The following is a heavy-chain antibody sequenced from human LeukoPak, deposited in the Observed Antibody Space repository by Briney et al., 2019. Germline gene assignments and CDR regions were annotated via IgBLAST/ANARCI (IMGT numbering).Heavy chain of an antibody. D-gene: IGHD5-24*01. CDR1: GYTFTNYA. V-gene: IGHV1-3*03. CDR3: AIRDGHTDH. Sequence: ASVKVSCKTSGYTFTNYAMHWVRQAPGQTIGWLAWINPANGYTRYSQHFQDRVTVSSDTSADTAYMELSSLRSEDKAIYYCAIRDGHTDHWGQGTLVTVSS. J-gene: IGHJ4*02. CDR2: INPANGYT.